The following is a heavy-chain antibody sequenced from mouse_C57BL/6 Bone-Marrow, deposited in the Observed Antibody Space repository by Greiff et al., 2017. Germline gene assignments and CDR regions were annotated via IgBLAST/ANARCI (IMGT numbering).Heavy chain of an antibody. CDR2: IYPRSGNT. CDR3: ARSRDYDDSWFAY. D-gene: IGHD2-13*01. CDR1: GYTFTSYG. V-gene: IGHV1-81*01. Sequence: LVESGAELARPGASVKLSCKASGYTFTSYGISWVKQRTGQGLEWIGEIYPRSGNTYYNEKFKGKATLTADKSSSTAYMELRSLTSEDSAVYFCARSRDYDDSWFAYWGQGTLVTVSA. J-gene: IGHJ3*01.